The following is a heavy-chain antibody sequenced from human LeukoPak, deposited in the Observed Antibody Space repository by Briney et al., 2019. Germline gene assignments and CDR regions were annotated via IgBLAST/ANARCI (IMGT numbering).Heavy chain of an antibody. D-gene: IGHD6-13*01. V-gene: IGHV4-59*01. J-gene: IGHJ4*02. Sequence: PSETLSLTCTVSGGSISTYYWNWIRQPPGKGLEWIGYIYYSGATNYNPSLKSRVTISVDTSKNQFSLKLSSVTAADTAVYYCARGVYIAAAQYGFWGQGTLVTVSS. CDR2: IYYSGAT. CDR1: GGSISTYY. CDR3: ARGVYIAAAQYGF.